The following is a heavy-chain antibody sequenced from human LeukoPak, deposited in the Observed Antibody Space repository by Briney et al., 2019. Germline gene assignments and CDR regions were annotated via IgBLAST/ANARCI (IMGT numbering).Heavy chain of an antibody. J-gene: IGHJ4*02. D-gene: IGHD6-25*01. CDR2: IYYSGST. Sequence: SETLSLTCAVSGGSFSDYYWTWIRQPPGKGLEWIGSIYYSGSTYYNPSLKSRVTISVDTSKNQFSLKLISVTAANRAVFSVAKLILIAAVGFPNYWGQGTLSPSPQ. CDR1: GGSFSDYY. V-gene: IGHV4-59*05. CDR3: AKLILIAAVGFPNY.